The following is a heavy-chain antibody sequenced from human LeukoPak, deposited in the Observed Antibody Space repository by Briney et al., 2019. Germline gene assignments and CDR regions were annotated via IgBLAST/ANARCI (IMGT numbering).Heavy chain of an antibody. Sequence: ASVKVSCKASGYTFTCYGISWVRQAPGQGLEWMGWISAYNGNTNYAQKLQGRVTMTTDTSTSTAYMELRSLRSDDTAVYYCARDQDGFHYYYGMDVWGQGTTVTVSS. CDR3: ARDQDGFHYYYGMDV. V-gene: IGHV1-18*01. CDR2: ISAYNGNT. D-gene: IGHD3-10*01. J-gene: IGHJ6*02. CDR1: GYTFTCYG.